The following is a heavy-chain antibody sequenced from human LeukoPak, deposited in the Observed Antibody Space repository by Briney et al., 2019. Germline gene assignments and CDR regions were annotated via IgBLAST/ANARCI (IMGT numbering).Heavy chain of an antibody. J-gene: IGHJ6*03. D-gene: IGHD2-2*01. CDR1: GFAFSNYW. CDR2: IKQDGSEK. CDR3: ARSGIVVVPAAMDGTYYYYYMDV. Sequence: GGSLRLSCAASGFAFSNYWMSWVRQAPGKGLEWVANIKQDGSEKFYVDSVKGRFTISRDNAKNSLYLQMNSLRAEDTAVYYCARSGIVVVPAAMDGTYYYYYMDVWGKGTTVTVSS. V-gene: IGHV3-7*01.